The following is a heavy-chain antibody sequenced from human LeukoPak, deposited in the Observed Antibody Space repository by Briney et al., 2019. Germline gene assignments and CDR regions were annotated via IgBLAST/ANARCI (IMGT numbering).Heavy chain of an antibody. V-gene: IGHV3-53*01. J-gene: IGHJ4*02. CDR2: IYSGGST. D-gene: IGHD1-26*01. CDR1: GFAASTHY. Sequence: GGSLRLSCAASGFAASTHYMSWVRQAPGKGLEWVSVIYSGGSTYYADAVRGRFTISRDNSKNTLYLQMNSLRAEDTAVYYCARERAVGATVVGYWGQGTLVTVSS. CDR3: ARERAVGATVVGY.